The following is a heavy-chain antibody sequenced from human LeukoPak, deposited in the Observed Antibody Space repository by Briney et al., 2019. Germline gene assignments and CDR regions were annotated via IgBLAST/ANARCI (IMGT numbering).Heavy chain of an antibody. CDR1: GGFISSSSYY. D-gene: IGHD5-24*01. CDR2: IYYSGST. Sequence: SETLSLTCTVSGGFISSSSYYWGWIRQPPGKGLEWIGSIYYSGSTYYNPSLKSRVTISVDTSKNQFSLKLSSVTAADTAVYYCARVRRDGYNIYYFDYWGQGTLVTVSS. J-gene: IGHJ4*02. CDR3: ARVRRDGYNIYYFDY. V-gene: IGHV4-39*07.